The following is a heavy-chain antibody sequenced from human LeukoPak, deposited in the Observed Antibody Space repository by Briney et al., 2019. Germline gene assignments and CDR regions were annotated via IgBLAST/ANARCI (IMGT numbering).Heavy chain of an antibody. CDR2: IYYSGST. CDR3: ARLGIAVAGTSYYYYGMDV. V-gene: IGHV4-59*08. D-gene: IGHD6-19*01. J-gene: IGHJ6*02. CDR1: GGSISSYY. Sequence: PSETLSLTCTVSGGSISSYYWSWIRQPPGKGLEWIGYIYYSGSTNYNPSLKSRVTISVDTSKNQFSLKLSSVTAADTAVYYCARLGIAVAGTSYYYYGMDVWGQGTTVTVSS.